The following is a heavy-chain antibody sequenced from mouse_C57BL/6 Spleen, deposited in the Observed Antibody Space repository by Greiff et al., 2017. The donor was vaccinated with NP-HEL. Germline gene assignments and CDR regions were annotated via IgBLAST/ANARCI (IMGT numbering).Heavy chain of an antibody. D-gene: IGHD2-4*01. CDR1: GFTFSSYG. Sequence: DVHLVESGGDLVKPGGSLKLSCAASGFTFSSYGMSWVRQTPDKRLEWVATISSGGSYTYYPDSVKGRFTISRDNAKNTLYLQMSSLKSEDTAMYYCARQDYGGFAYWGQGTLVTVSA. V-gene: IGHV5-6*01. CDR2: ISSGGSYT. J-gene: IGHJ3*01. CDR3: ARQDYGGFAY.